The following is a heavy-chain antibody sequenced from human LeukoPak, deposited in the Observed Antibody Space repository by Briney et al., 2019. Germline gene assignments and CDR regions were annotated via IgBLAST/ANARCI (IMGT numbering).Heavy chain of an antibody. CDR1: GYTFTSYD. CDR3: ARGRMKRSLVYMDV. Sequence: ASVTVSCTASGYTFTSYDINWVRQATGQGRDWMGWMNPNSGNTGYAQKFQGRVTMTRNTSITTAYMELSSLRSEDTAVYYCARGRMKRSLVYMDVWGKGTTVTVSS. D-gene: IGHD1-1*01. J-gene: IGHJ6*03. V-gene: IGHV1-8*01. CDR2: MNPNSGNT.